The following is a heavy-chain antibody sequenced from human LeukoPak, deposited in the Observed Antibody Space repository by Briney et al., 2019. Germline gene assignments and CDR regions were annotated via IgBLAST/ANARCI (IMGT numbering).Heavy chain of an antibody. V-gene: IGHV4-39*01. CDR2: SYYTGRT. D-gene: IGHD3-10*01. J-gene: IGHJ3*02. Sequence: SETLSLTCTVSGGSISSSSHYWGWIRQPPGKGLEWIGSSYYTGRTYYNPSLNSRVTISVDTSKHQFSLKVSSVPATDTAVYYCARYRAYRFGELLAFDIWGQGTMVTVSS. CDR3: ARYRAYRFGELLAFDI. CDR1: GGSISSSSHY.